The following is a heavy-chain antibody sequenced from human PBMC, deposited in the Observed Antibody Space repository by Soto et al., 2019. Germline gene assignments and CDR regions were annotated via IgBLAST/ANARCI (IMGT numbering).Heavy chain of an antibody. CDR2: ISYDGSNK. CDR1: GFTFSSYA. V-gene: IGHV3-30-3*01. CDR3: ARPWELLNYFDY. J-gene: IGHJ4*02. Sequence: LRRSCAASGFTFSSYAMHWVRQAPGKGLEWVAVISYDGSNKYYADSVKGRFTISRDNSKNTLYLQMNSLRAEDTAVYYCARPWELLNYFDYWGQGTLVTVSS. D-gene: IGHD1-26*01.